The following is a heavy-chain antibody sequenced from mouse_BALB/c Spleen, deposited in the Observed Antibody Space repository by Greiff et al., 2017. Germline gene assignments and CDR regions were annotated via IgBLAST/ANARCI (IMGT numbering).Heavy chain of an antibody. V-gene: IGHV5-17*02. CDR2: ISSGSSTI. Sequence: EVKLVESGGGLVQPGGSRKLSCAASGFTFSSFGMHWVRQAPEKGLEWVAYISSGSSTIYYADTVKGRFTISRDNPKNTLFLQMTSLRSEDTAMYYGARGKGNYPWFAYWGQGTLVTVSA. CDR1: GFTFSSFG. J-gene: IGHJ3*01. CDR3: ARGKGNYPWFAY. D-gene: IGHD2-1*01.